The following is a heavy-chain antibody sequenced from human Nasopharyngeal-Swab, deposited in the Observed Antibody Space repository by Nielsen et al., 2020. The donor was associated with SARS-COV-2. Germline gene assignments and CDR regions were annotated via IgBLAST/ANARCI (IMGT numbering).Heavy chain of an antibody. CDR2: ISYDGSNE. CDR1: GFTFSSSG. V-gene: IGHV3-30*03. CDR3: ARPDYDASFQH. D-gene: IGHD3-22*01. Sequence: GESLKISCAASGFTFSSSGMDWVRQAPGKGPEWVAVISYDGSNEYYGDSVKGRFTISRDNSKNTLYLQMNSLRAEDTAVYYCARPDYDASFQHWGQGTLVTVSS. J-gene: IGHJ1*01.